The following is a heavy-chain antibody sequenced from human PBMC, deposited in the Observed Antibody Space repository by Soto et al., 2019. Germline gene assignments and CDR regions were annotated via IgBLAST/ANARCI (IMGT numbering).Heavy chain of an antibody. J-gene: IGHJ6*03. CDR2: IYYSGST. Sequence: SETLSLTCTVSGGSISSGGYYWSWIRQHPGKGLEWIGYIYYSGSTYYNPSLKSRVTISVGTSKNQFSLKLSSVTAADTAVYYCARSNYGDYDYYYYYMDVWGKGTTVTVSS. D-gene: IGHD4-17*01. CDR1: GGSISSGGYY. CDR3: ARSNYGDYDYYYYYMDV. V-gene: IGHV4-31*02.